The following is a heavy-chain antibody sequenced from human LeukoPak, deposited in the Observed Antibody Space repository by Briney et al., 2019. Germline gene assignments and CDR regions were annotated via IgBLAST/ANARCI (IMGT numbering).Heavy chain of an antibody. V-gene: IGHV4-59*11. Sequence: KSSETLSLTCTVSGGSISGHYWSRIRQPPGKGLEWIGNIYYSGSESTNYNPSFKSRVAISTDTSKNHFSLKLSSVAAADTAVYYCAREKTGAGAFDIWGQGTMVTVSS. CDR3: AREKTGAGAFDI. J-gene: IGHJ3*02. CDR1: GGSISGHY. CDR2: IYYSGSEST. D-gene: IGHD7-27*01.